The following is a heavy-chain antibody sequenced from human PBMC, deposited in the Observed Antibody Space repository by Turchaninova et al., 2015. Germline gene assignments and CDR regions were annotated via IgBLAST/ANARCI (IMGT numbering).Heavy chain of an antibody. D-gene: IGHD3-10*01. CDR3: ARKITMVRGVGFDY. CDR2: FHHSWST. V-gene: IGHV4-38-2*01. CDR1: GFSVSSGYY. J-gene: IGHJ4*02. Sequence: QVQLQESGPGLVKPSETLSLTCAVSGFSVSSGYYWGWVRQPPGEGLEWIGTFHHSWSTYYNPSRLTRVTRSVDTSKHQFAMRLGSVTAADTDIYDCARKITMVRGVGFDYWGQGTLVTVSS.